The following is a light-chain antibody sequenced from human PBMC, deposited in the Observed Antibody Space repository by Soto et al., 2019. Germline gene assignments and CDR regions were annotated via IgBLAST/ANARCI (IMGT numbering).Light chain of an antibody. CDR1: SSDVGGYNY. CDR2: EVS. V-gene: IGLV2-14*01. Sequence: QSALTQPASVSGSAGQSIAISCTGTSSDVGGYNYVSWYQQHPGKAPKLLLSEVSKRPSGVSDRFSGSKSGNTASLTISGLQTQDEADYYCSSFTSAYTFVLGTGTKVTVL. CDR3: SSFTSAYTFV. J-gene: IGLJ1*01.